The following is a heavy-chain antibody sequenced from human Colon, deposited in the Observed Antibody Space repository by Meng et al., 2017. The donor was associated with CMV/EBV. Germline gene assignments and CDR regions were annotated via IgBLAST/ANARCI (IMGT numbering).Heavy chain of an antibody. Sequence: ASVKVSCKASGYTFTSYDINWVRQATGQGLEWMGWMNPNRGNTGYAQKFQGRVTMTRNTSISTAYMELSSLRSEDTAVYYCARGKWGYDFWSGYPNFDYWGQGTLVTVSS. CDR2: MNPNRGNT. CDR1: GYTFTSYD. V-gene: IGHV1-8*01. J-gene: IGHJ4*02. CDR3: ARGKWGYDFWSGYPNFDY. D-gene: IGHD3-3*01.